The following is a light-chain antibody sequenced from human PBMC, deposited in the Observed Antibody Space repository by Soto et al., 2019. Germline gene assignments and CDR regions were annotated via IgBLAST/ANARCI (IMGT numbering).Light chain of an antibody. CDR3: QSFDTNLNALV. J-gene: IGLJ2*01. CDR2: DTT. CDR1: GSNIGAGYD. V-gene: IGLV1-40*01. Sequence: QSVLTQPPSVSGAPGQSVTISCTGSGSNIGAGYDVHWYQQLPGVAPKLLIFDTTNRPSGVPGRFSGSKSGASASLAITGLLPEDEADFFCQSFDTNLNALVFGGGTKLTVL.